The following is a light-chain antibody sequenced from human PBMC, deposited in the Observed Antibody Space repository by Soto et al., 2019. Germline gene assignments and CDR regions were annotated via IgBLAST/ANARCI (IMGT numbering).Light chain of an antibody. CDR3: CSYTSSSTDV. CDR2: DVS. V-gene: IGLV2-14*01. Sequence: QSALTQPASVSGTPGQSITISCTGTSSDVGAYNYVSWFQQYPGKAPKLMIYDVSNRPSGVSNRFSGSKSGNTASLTISGLQAEDEADYYCCSYTSSSTDVFGTGTKLTVL. J-gene: IGLJ1*01. CDR1: SSDVGAYNY.